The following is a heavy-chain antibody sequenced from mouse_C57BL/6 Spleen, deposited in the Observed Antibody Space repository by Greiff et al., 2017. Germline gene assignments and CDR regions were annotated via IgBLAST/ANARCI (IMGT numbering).Heavy chain of an antibody. Sequence: DVKLVESEGGLVQPGSSMKLSCTASGFTFSDYYMAWVRQVPEKGLEWVANINYDGSSTYYLDSLKSRFIISRDNAKNILYLQMSSLKSEDTATYYCARGRYGNFFDYWGQGTTLTVSS. D-gene: IGHD2-1*01. CDR2: INYDGSST. V-gene: IGHV5-16*01. CDR3: ARGRYGNFFDY. J-gene: IGHJ2*01. CDR1: GFTFSDYY.